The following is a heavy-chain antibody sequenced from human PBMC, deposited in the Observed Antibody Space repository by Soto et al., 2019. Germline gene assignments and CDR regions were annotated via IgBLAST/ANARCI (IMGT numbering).Heavy chain of an antibody. CDR2: VYYSGLA. Sequence: SWTXSLTCDSSGASIYNSDSFLCWVRQPPGNVLEFIGSVYYSGLAYYSPSLKSRFTVSVDTSKNQLSLRVNSVTAADTAVYYCLTVAETAPRTTDSDSWGQGILVTV. D-gene: IGHD2-21*02. CDR3: LTVAETAPRTTDSDS. J-gene: IGHJ4*02. V-gene: IGHV4-39*01. CDR1: GASIYNSDSF.